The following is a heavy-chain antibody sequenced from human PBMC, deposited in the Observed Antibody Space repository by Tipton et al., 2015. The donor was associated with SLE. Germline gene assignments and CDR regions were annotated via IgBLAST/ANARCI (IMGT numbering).Heavy chain of an antibody. CDR3: AREWGDAFDI. J-gene: IGHJ3*02. V-gene: IGHV4-39*07. Sequence: LRLSCTVSGGSISSSSYYWGWIRQPPGKGLEWIGSIYYSGSPYYNPSLKSRVTISVDTSKNQFSLKLSSVTAADTAVYYCAREWGDAFDIWGQGTMVTVSS. D-gene: IGHD3-16*01. CDR1: GGSISSSSYY. CDR2: IYYSGSP.